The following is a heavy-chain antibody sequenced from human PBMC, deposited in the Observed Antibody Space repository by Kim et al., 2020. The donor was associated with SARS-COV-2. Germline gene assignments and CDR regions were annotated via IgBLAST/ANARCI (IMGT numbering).Heavy chain of an antibody. Sequence: GGSLRLSCAASGFTFSSYAMSWVRQAPGKGLEWVSAISGSGGSTYYADSVRGRFTISRDNSKNTLSLQMSSLRPEDTALYYCAKDSAVVHEYWGQGTLVTFSS. V-gene: IGHV3-23*01. CDR1: GFTFSSYA. D-gene: IGHD2-15*01. CDR2: ISGSGGST. CDR3: AKDSAVVHEY. J-gene: IGHJ4*02.